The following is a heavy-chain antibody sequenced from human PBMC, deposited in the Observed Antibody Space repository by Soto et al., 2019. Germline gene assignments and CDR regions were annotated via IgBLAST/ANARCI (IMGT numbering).Heavy chain of an antibody. CDR1: SGSIGTYY. CDR2: IYYTGST. V-gene: IGHV4-59*08. J-gene: IGHJ4*02. CDR3: ARPIAADLSIDY. D-gene: IGHD6-13*01. Sequence: SETLSLTCTVSSGSIGTYYWSWIRQPPGKGLEWIGSIYYTGSTYYNPSLKSRVTISVDTSKNQFSLKLSSVTAADTAVYYCARPIAADLSIDYWGQGTLVTVSS.